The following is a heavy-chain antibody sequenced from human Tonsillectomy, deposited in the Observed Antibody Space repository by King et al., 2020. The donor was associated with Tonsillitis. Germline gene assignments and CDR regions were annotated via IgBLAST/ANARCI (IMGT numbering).Heavy chain of an antibody. V-gene: IGHV3-74*02. Sequence: VQLVESGGGLVQPGGSLRLSCAASGFTFSGYWMHWVRQAPGKGLVWVSRTNSDGSTTSYADSVKGRFAISIDNAKSTLYLQMNSLRAEDTAVYYCARCSSGWYPFDYWGQGTLVTVSS. CDR3: ARCSSGWYPFDY. CDR2: TNSDGSTT. J-gene: IGHJ4*02. CDR1: GFTFSGYW. D-gene: IGHD6-13*01.